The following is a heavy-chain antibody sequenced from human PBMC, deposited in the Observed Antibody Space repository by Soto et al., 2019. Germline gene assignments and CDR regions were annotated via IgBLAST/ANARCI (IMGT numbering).Heavy chain of an antibody. Sequence: QVQLVQSGAEVKKPGSSVKVSCKASGGSFNNYAFSWVRQAPGQGLEWVGGIIPIFGTPNYAQSFQGRVTLTADESTSTAYMELRSLTSEDTAVYYVARESLGYNYDTSGSRLDYWGQGTLVTVSS. V-gene: IGHV1-69*01. D-gene: IGHD3-22*01. CDR2: IIPIFGTP. J-gene: IGHJ4*02. CDR3: ARESLGYNYDTSGSRLDY. CDR1: GGSFNNYA.